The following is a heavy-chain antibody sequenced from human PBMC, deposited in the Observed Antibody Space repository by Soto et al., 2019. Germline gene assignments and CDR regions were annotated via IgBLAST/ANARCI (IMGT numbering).Heavy chain of an antibody. CDR3: ARVRDYYDSSGYYFDY. V-gene: IGHV1-18*01. Sequence: ASVKVSCKASGYTFTSYGISWVRQAPGQGLERMGWISAYNGNTNYAQKLQGRVTMTTDTSTSTDYMELRSLRSDDTAVFYCARVRDYYDSSGYYFDYWGQGTLVTVSS. CDR2: ISAYNGNT. CDR1: GYTFTSYG. D-gene: IGHD3-22*01. J-gene: IGHJ4*02.